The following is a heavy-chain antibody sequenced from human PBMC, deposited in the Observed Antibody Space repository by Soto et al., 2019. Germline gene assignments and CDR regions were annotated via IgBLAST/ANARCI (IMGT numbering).Heavy chain of an antibody. V-gene: IGHV3-23*01. J-gene: IGHJ4*02. CDR2: IRGSGDST. CDR1: GFTFNSYA. D-gene: IGHD2-15*01. CDR3: AKGAGGSCYFQVDY. Sequence: EVQLLESGGGLVQPGGSLRLSCAASGFTFNSYAMSWVRQAPGKGLEWVSAIRGSGDSTFYADSVKGRFTISRDTSKNSLYLQMNSLRAEDTAVYYCAKGAGGSCYFQVDYWGQGTLVTVSS.